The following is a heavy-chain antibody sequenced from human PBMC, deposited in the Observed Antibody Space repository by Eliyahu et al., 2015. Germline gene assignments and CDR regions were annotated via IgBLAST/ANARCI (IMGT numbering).Heavy chain of an antibody. J-gene: IGHJ2*01. CDR3: VRGLGTRWSFDL. Sequence: EVQLLESGGGLVQPGGSXRLSCAAXGFGFSNYWMNWGRXGPGKGVEWVAQIRQDGGEIYYVDSVKGRFTISRDNADNSLNLQMNSLRAEDTAVYYCVRGLGTRWSFDLWGRSTPVTVSS. CDR1: GFGFSNYW. V-gene: IGHV3-7*01. D-gene: IGHD7-27*01. CDR2: IRQDGGEI.